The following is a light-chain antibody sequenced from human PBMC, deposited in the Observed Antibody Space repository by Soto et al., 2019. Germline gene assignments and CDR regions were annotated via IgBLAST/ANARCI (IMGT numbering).Light chain of an antibody. CDR1: QDIRNF. CDR2: AAS. CDR3: QKYSSDPV. Sequence: DIQMTQSPTSLSASVGDRVTITCRASQDIRNFVAWYQQKPGKAPKLLIYAASTLQSGVPSRFSGSGSGTDFTLTINSLQPEDVATYSCQKYSSDPVFGPGTKVEIK. V-gene: IGKV1-27*01. J-gene: IGKJ3*01.